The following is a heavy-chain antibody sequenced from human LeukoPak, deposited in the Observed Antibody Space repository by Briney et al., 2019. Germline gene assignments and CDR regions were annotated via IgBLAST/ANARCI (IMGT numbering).Heavy chain of an antibody. CDR2: IKQDGSEK. J-gene: IGHJ4*02. CDR1: GFTFSSYG. Sequence: GGTLRLSCAASGFTFSSYGMSWVRQAPGKGLEWVANIKQDGSEKYYVDSVKGRFTISRDNAKNSLYLRMNSLRAEDTAVYYCARTWSFDYWGQGTLVTVSS. CDR3: ARTWSFDY. V-gene: IGHV3-7*01. D-gene: IGHD2-8*02.